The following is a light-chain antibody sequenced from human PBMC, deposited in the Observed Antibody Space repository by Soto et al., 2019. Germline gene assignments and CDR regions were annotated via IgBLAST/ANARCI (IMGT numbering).Light chain of an antibody. Sequence: DLQMTQSPSSLSASVGDRVTITCRASQGIKNDLGWYQQIPGKAPKRLIHTASSLQSDVPSRFSGSGSGIEFTLTVSSLQPEDFATYFCLQYNTYPYTFGQGTRLEIK. CDR2: TAS. CDR3: LQYNTYPYT. CDR1: QGIKND. J-gene: IGKJ2*01. V-gene: IGKV1-17*01.